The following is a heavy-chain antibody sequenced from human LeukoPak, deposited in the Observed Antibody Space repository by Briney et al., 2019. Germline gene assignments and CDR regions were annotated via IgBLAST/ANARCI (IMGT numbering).Heavy chain of an antibody. V-gene: IGHV4-31*03. Sequence: SEALSLTCTVSGGSISSGGYYWSWIRQHPGKGLEWIGYIYYSGSTYYNPSLKSRVTISVDTSKNQFSLKLSSVTAADTAVYYCARVDDSSGNDAFDIWGQGTMVTVSS. D-gene: IGHD3-22*01. J-gene: IGHJ3*02. CDR2: IYYSGST. CDR1: GGSISSGGYY. CDR3: ARVDDSSGNDAFDI.